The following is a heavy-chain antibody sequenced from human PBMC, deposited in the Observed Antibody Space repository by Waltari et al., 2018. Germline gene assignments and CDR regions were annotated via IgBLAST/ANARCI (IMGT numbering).Heavy chain of an antibody. Sequence: QVQLQESGPGLVKPSETLSLTCAVSGYSISSGYYWGWIRQPPGKGLEWIGSIDHSGSTYSNPSLKGRVTISVDTSKNQFSLKLSSVTAADTAVYYCARAGRSFIDYWGQGTLVTVTS. V-gene: IGHV4-38-2*01. CDR2: IDHSGST. CDR1: GYSISSGYY. CDR3: ARAGRSFIDY. J-gene: IGHJ4*02.